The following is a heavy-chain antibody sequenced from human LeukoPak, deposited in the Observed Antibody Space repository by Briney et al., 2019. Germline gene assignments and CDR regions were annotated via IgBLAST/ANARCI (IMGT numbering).Heavy chain of an antibody. V-gene: IGHV1-18*01. Sequence: ASVKVSCTASGYTFTSYGISWVRQAPGQGLEWMGWISAYNGNTSYAQTLQGRVTMTTDTSTSTAYMELRSLRSDDTAVSYCARGGSYGLGHPYWGEGTLVTVSS. J-gene: IGHJ4*02. CDR2: ISAYNGNT. CDR1: GYTFTSYG. D-gene: IGHD5-18*01. CDR3: ARGGSYGLGHPY.